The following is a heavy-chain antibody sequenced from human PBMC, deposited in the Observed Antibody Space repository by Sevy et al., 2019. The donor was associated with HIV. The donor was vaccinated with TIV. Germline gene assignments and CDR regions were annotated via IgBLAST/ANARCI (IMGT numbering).Heavy chain of an antibody. CDR1: GYTFTSYG. CDR3: ERDQYYYDSSGYYYWNH. V-gene: IGHV1-18*01. J-gene: IGHJ5*02. CDR2: ISAYNGNT. Sequence: ASVKVSCKASGYTFTSYGISWVRQAPGQGLEWMGWISAYNGNTNYAQKLQGRVTMTTDTSTSTAYMELRSLRSDDTAVYYCERDQYYYDSSGYYYWNHWGQGTLVTVSS. D-gene: IGHD3-22*01.